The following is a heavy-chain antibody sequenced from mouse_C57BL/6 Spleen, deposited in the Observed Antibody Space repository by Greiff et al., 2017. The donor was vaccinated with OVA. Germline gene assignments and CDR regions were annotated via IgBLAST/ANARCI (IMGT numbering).Heavy chain of an antibody. Sequence: QVQLKESGPGLVQPSQSLSITCTVSGFSLTSYGVHWVRQSPGTGLEWLGVIWRGGSTDYNAAFMSRLSLTKDNSKSQVFFKMNSLQADDTAIYYCALYHYYAMDYWGQGTSVTVSS. D-gene: IGHD1-3*01. J-gene: IGHJ4*01. V-gene: IGHV2-5*01. CDR1: GFSLTSYG. CDR3: ALYHYYAMDY. CDR2: IWRGGST.